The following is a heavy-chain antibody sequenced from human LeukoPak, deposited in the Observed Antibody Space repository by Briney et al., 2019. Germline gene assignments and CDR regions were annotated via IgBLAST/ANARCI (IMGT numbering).Heavy chain of an antibody. V-gene: IGHV1-18*01. J-gene: IGHJ6*02. CDR3: ARGYSYGSDYYYGMDV. Sequence: EASVKVSFKASGYTFTSYPISWVRQAPGQGLEWMGWISGYNGNTKYAQKVQGRVTMTTDTSTSTAYMELRSLRSDDTAVYYCARGYSYGSDYYYGMDVWGQGTTVTVSS. D-gene: IGHD5-18*01. CDR2: ISGYNGNT. CDR1: GYTFTSYP.